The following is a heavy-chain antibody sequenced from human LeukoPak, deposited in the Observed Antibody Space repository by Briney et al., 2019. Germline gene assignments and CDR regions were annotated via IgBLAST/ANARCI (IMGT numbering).Heavy chain of an antibody. CDR3: AKPTMVRGSGWFDP. Sequence: PGESLRLSCAASGFTFSSYAMSWVRQAPGKGLEWVSAISGSGGSTYYADSVKGRFTISRDNSKNTLYLQMNSLRAEDTAVYYCAKPTMVRGSGWFDPWGQGTLVTVSS. CDR1: GFTFSSYA. J-gene: IGHJ5*02. D-gene: IGHD3-10*01. V-gene: IGHV3-23*01. CDR2: ISGSGGST.